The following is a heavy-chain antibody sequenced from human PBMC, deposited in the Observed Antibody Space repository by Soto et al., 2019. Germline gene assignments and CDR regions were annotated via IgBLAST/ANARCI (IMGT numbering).Heavy chain of an antibody. J-gene: IGHJ6*02. D-gene: IGHD3-10*01. CDR3: AHSGCHDGTGKYYKIYFFYAMDV. V-gene: IGHV2-5*01. CDR2: FFWNGDK. CDR1: GFSLTTRGVG. Sequence: SGPTLVNPQKPLTLTCPFSGFSLTTRGVGLGWFRQPPGKAFEWLKVFFWNGDKRYRPFLKSRLPITKNTSKNQVVLTMTKMEPVDTATYFCAHSGCHDGTGKYYKIYFFYAMDVWGQGATVTVSS.